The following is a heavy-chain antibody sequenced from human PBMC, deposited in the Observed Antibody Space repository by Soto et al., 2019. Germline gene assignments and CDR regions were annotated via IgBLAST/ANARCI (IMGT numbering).Heavy chain of an antibody. CDR3: ARGLSQGCSGGSCQGYYYYYGMDV. D-gene: IGHD2-15*01. CDR2: INHSGST. V-gene: IGHV4-34*01. Sequence: QVQLQQWGAGLLKPSETLSLTCAVYGGSFSGYYWSWIRQPPGRGLEWIGEINHSGSTNYNPSLKSRVTISVDTSKNQFSLKLSSVTAADTAVYYCARGLSQGCSGGSCQGYYYYYGMDVWGQGTTVTVSS. CDR1: GGSFSGYY. J-gene: IGHJ6*02.